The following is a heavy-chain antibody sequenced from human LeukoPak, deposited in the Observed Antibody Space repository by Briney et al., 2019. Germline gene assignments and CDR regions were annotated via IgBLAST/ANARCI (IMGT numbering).Heavy chain of an antibody. CDR1: GGSISSSSYY. Sequence: SETLSLACTVSGGSISSSSYYWGWIRQPPGKGLEWIGSIYYSGSTYYNPSLKSRVTISVDTSKNQFSLKLSSVTAADTAVYYCAREGSRDFWSGPVYYFDYWGQGTLVTVSS. V-gene: IGHV4-39*02. D-gene: IGHD3-3*01. CDR2: IYYSGST. CDR3: AREGSRDFWSGPVYYFDY. J-gene: IGHJ4*02.